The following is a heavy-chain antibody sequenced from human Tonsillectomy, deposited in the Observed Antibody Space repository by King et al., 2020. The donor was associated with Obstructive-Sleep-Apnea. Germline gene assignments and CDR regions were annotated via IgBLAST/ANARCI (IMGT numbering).Heavy chain of an antibody. V-gene: IGHV1-2*02. CDR3: ARAVWIQLWLQEPNAQLQVVY. D-gene: IGHD5-18*01. Sequence: QLVQSGAEVKKPGASVKVSCKASGYTFTGYYMHWVRQAPGQGLEWMGWINPNSGGTNYAQKFQGRVTMTRDTSISTDYMELSRLRSDDTAVYYCARAVWIQLWLQEPNAQLQVVYWGQGTLVTVSS. CDR2: INPNSGGT. CDR1: GYTFTGYY. J-gene: IGHJ4*02.